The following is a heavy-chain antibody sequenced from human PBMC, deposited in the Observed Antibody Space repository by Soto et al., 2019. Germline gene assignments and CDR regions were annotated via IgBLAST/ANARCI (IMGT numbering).Heavy chain of an antibody. CDR3: AKYVVLVSGGSSFDF. Sequence: SDTLSLTCTVSGGSISGYYWSWIRQPPGKGLEWVGYIYYTGSTNYNPSLKSRLTISVDTSKNQFSLKLSSVTAADTAVYYCAKYVVLVSGGSSFDFWGQGILVTVSS. CDR2: IYYTGST. CDR1: GGSISGYY. V-gene: IGHV4-59*08. J-gene: IGHJ4*02. D-gene: IGHD3-10*01.